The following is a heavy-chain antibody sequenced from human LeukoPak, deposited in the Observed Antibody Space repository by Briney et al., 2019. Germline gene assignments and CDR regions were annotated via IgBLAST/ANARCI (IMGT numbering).Heavy chain of an antibody. CDR2: ISGSGGNA. Sequence: PGGSLRLSCAASAFTFSNSAMTWVRQAPGKGLEWVSSISGSGGNAFYADSVKGRFTISRDNSKNTLYLQMDSLRAEDTAVYYCTRDLGFAYWGQGTLVTVSS. J-gene: IGHJ4*02. CDR3: TRDLGFAY. D-gene: IGHD7-27*01. CDR1: AFTFSNSA. V-gene: IGHV3-23*01.